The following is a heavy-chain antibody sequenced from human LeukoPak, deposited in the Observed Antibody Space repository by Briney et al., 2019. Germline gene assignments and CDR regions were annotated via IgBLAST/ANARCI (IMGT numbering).Heavy chain of an antibody. CDR1: TFAFGGYW. D-gene: IGHD3-10*01. Sequence: GGSLRLSCAGSTFAFGGYWIHWVRQLPGKGLVWVSRIDSAGGRIQWADSVKGRFTISRDNAKNTVYLQMNSLRPEDSAVYYCVADRGNWSGGDFWGRGTLVIVSS. V-gene: IGHV3-74*01. J-gene: IGHJ4*02. CDR3: VADRGNWSGGDF. CDR2: IDSAGGRI.